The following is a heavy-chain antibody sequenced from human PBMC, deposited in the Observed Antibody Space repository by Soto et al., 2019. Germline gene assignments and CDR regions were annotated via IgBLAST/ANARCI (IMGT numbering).Heavy chain of an antibody. D-gene: IGHD5-12*01. V-gene: IGHV1-69*02. J-gene: IGHJ4*02. CDR3: ARGVATIEVDY. Sequence: QVQLVQSGAEVKKPGSSVKVSCKSSGGTFSSYTISWVRQAPGQGLEWMGRIIPILGIANYAQKFQGRVTITADNSTSTAYMELSSLRSEDTAVYYCARGVATIEVDYWGQGTLVTVSS. CDR1: GGTFSSYT. CDR2: IIPILGIA.